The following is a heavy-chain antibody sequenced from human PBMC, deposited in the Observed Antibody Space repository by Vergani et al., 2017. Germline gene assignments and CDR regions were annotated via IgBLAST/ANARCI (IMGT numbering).Heavy chain of an antibody. D-gene: IGHD5-18*01. V-gene: IGHV3-48*01. CDR2: ISSSSSTI. CDR1: GFTFSSYS. J-gene: IGHJ3*02. Sequence: EVQLVESGGGLVQPGGSLRLSCAASGFTFSSYSMNWVRQAPGKGLEWVSYISSSSSTIYYADSVKGRFTISRDNAKNSLYLQMNSLRAEDTAVDYCARDDEKFGWYSYGYEVGAFDIWGQGTMVTVSS. CDR3: ARDDEKFGWYSYGYEVGAFDI.